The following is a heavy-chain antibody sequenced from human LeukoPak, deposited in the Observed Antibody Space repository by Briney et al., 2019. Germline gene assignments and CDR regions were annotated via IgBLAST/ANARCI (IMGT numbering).Heavy chain of an antibody. V-gene: IGHV4-34*01. CDR1: GGSFSGYY. CDR3: AREGSMGSYDILPGYYPGRNDAFDI. D-gene: IGHD3-9*01. Sequence: SETLSLTCAVYGGSFSGYYWSWIRQPPGKGLEWIGEINHSGSTNYNPSLKSRVTISVDRSKNQFSLKLSSVTAADTAVYYCAREGSMGSYDILPGYYPGRNDAFDIWGQGTMVTVSS. CDR2: INHSGST. J-gene: IGHJ3*02.